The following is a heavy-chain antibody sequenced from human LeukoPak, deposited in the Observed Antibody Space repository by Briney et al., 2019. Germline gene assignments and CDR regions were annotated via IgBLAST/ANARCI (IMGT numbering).Heavy chain of an antibody. CDR2: IYHSGST. CDR1: GGSLSSGGYS. CDR3: ASSKYSSGWYFDY. Sequence: SETLSLTCAVSGGSLSSGGYSWRWLRQPPGTGLEWIGYIYHSGSTYYNPSLKSRVTISVDRSKNQFSLKLSSVTAADTAVYYCASSKYSSGWYFDYWGQGTLVTVSS. V-gene: IGHV4-30-2*01. J-gene: IGHJ4*02. D-gene: IGHD6-19*01.